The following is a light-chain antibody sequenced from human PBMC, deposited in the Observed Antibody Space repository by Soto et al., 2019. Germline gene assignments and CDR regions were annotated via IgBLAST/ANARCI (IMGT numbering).Light chain of an antibody. V-gene: IGLV1-44*01. CDR3: ATWDDSLSGL. J-gene: IGLJ2*01. CDR1: SSNIGSNT. Sequence: QSVLTQPPSASGTPGQRVTISCSGSSSNIGSNTVHWYQQLPGTAPRLLIYSNNQRPSGVPDRLSGSKSGTSASLAISGLQSEDEAAYYCATWDDSLSGLFGGGTKLTVL. CDR2: SNN.